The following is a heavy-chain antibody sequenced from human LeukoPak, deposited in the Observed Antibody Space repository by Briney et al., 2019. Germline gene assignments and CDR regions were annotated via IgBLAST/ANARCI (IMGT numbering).Heavy chain of an antibody. CDR3: ARLKFYDSTGYSPGYYMDV. D-gene: IGHD3-22*01. V-gene: IGHV4-4*07. Sequence: SETLSLTCSVSGGAIISYYWSWIRQPAGQGPEWIGRIYPTGNTDYNPSLKTRVTMSTDLSNKQFSLRLRSVTAADTAVYYCARLKFYDSTGYSPGYYMDVWGKGTAVTVSS. CDR1: GGAIISYY. CDR2: IYPTGNT. J-gene: IGHJ6*03.